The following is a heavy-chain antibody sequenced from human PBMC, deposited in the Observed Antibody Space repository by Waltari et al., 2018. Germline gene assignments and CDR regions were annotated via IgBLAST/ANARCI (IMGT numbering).Heavy chain of an antibody. V-gene: IGHV4-59*01. CDR2: IYYSGST. Sequence: QVQLQESGPGLVKPSETLSLTCTVSGGSISSYYWSWIRQPPGKGLEWIGYIYYSGSTNYNPSPKSRVTISVATSKNQFSLKLSPVTAADTAVYYCATHCSSTSCYPARIDYWGQGTLVTVSS. D-gene: IGHD2-2*01. CDR1: GGSISSYY. J-gene: IGHJ4*02. CDR3: ATHCSSTSCYPARIDY.